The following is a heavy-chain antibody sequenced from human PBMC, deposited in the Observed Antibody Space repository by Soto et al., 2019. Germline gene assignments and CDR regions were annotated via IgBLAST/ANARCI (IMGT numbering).Heavy chain of an antibody. CDR3: AREVRSNTGWYWDY. J-gene: IGHJ4*02. CDR1: GGSIISYY. CDR2: IHHSGST. D-gene: IGHD6-19*01. V-gene: IGHV4-59*01. Sequence: QVQLQESGPGLVKPSETLSLTCTVSGGSIISYYWRWIRQSPEKGLEWIGYIHHSGSTLYNPSLIHRATVSLDRSNNQFSLKLTSVTAADTALYYCAREVRSNTGWYWDYWGQGTLVTVSS.